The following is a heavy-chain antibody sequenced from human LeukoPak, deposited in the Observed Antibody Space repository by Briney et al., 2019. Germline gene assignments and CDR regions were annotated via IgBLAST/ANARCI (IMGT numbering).Heavy chain of an antibody. CDR1: GYTFTSYG. CDR2: ISAYNGNT. V-gene: IGHV1-18*04. Sequence: ASVKVSCKASGYTFTSYGINWVRQAPGQGLEWMGWISAYNGNTNYAQKLQGRVTMTEDTSTDTAYMELSSLRSEDTAVYYCATAPLYSTLFDYWGQGTLVTVSS. CDR3: ATAPLYSTLFDY. D-gene: IGHD6-13*01. J-gene: IGHJ4*02.